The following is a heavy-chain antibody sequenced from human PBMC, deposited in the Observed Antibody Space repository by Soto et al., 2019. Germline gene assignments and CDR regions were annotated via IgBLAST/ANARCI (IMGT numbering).Heavy chain of an antibody. CDR3: ARAHYGDYGYGMDV. J-gene: IGHJ6*02. Sequence: QLPLQESGAGLVKPSQPLSLTCADSGGSISSGGYSLSWIRQPPGKGLEWLGYIYHSGSTYYNPSLKSRVTISVDMSRNQFSPKPSSLTAAHTAAYYCARAHYGDYGYGMDVWGQGTTVTVSS. D-gene: IGHD4-17*01. CDR2: IYHSGST. V-gene: IGHV4-30-2*01. CDR1: GGSISSGGYS.